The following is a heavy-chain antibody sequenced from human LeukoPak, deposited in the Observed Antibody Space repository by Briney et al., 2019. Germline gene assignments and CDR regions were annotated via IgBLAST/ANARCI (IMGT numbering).Heavy chain of an antibody. Sequence: GGSLRLSCAASGFTFSSYWMSWVRQAPGKGLEWVANIKQDGSEKYYVDSVKGRFTISRDNAKNSLYLQMNSLRVEDTAVYYCARSENDILTGYSYYYYGMDVWGQGTTVIVSS. CDR1: GFTFSSYW. CDR2: IKQDGSEK. J-gene: IGHJ6*02. D-gene: IGHD3-9*01. V-gene: IGHV3-7*01. CDR3: ARSENDILTGYSYYYYGMDV.